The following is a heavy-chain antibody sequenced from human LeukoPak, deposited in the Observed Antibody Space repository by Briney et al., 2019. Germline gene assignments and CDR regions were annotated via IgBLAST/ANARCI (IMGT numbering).Heavy chain of an antibody. D-gene: IGHD2-21*01. J-gene: IGHJ6*02. Sequence: GASVKLSCKISGHTPTELSIHWVRQAAGKGLEWIGGIDPEDGETVYAQKFQGRVIMTEDTSRDTVYMDLRSLRFEDTAVYYCARDRRRAGTYYGMDVWGQGTTVTVSS. CDR3: ARDRRRAGTYYGMDV. CDR1: GHTPTELS. V-gene: IGHV1-24*01. CDR2: IDPEDGET.